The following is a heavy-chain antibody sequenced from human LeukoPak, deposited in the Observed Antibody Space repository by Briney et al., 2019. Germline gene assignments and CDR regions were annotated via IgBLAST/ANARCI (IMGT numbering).Heavy chain of an antibody. J-gene: IGHJ4*02. V-gene: IGHV3-48*03. D-gene: IGHD6-13*01. CDR2: ISSSGSTI. CDR1: GFTFSSYE. Sequence: GGSLRLSCAASGFTFSSYEMNWVRQAPGKGLEWVSYISSSGSTIYYADSVKGRFTISRDNAKNSLYLQMNSLRAEDTAVYYCAREPTYSSSWYTNCDFWGQGTLVTVSS. CDR3: AREPTYSSSWYTNCDF.